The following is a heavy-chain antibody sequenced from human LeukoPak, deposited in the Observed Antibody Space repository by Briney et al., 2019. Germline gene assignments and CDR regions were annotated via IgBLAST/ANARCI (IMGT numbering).Heavy chain of an antibody. J-gene: IGHJ4*01. CDR3: AKDLWFGGGAFDS. Sequence: GGSLRLSCAASGFTFSSYAMSWVRQAPGKGLEWVSVISGSGGITYYADSVKGRFTISRDKSKNTLYLQMNSLRAEDTAVYYCAKDLWFGGGAFDSWGQGTLVTVSS. CDR1: GFTFSSYA. V-gene: IGHV3-23*01. D-gene: IGHD3-10*01. CDR2: ISGSGGIT.